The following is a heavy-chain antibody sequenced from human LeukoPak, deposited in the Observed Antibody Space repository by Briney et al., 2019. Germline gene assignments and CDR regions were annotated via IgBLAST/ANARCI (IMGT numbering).Heavy chain of an antibody. CDR1: GFTFSSSW. CDR2: IREDGSQK. V-gene: IGHV3-7*03. J-gene: IGHJ4*02. CDR3: ASDY. Sequence: GGSLRLSCVASGFTFSSSWMTWVRQAPGKGLEWVASIREDGSQKTAVDSVRGRFTISRDNAKNSLYLQMNSLRAEDTAVYYCASDYWGQGTLVTVSS.